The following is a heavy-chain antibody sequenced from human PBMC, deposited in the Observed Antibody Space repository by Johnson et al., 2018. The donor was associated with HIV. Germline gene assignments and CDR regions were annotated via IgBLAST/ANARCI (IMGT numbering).Heavy chain of an antibody. J-gene: IGHJ3*02. V-gene: IGHV3-13*01. D-gene: IGHD6-6*01. CDR3: ARANSRGAEYSNLGAFDI. CDR2: IGTAGDT. Sequence: VQLVESGGGVVRPGGSLRLSCAASGFTFSSYDMHWVRQATGKGLEWVSAIGTAGDTYYPGSVKGRFTISRENAKNSLYLQMNSLRAGDTAVYYCARANSRGAEYSNLGAFDIWGQGTMVTVSS. CDR1: GFTFSSYD.